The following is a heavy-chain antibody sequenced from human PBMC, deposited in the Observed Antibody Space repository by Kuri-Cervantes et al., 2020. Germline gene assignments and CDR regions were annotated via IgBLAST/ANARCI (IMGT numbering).Heavy chain of an antibody. J-gene: IGHJ3*02. CDR3: ARVGGIAVAGPGGAFDI. V-gene: IGHV4-31*03. CDR1: GGSISSGDYY. CDR2: IYYTGST. D-gene: IGHD6-19*01. Sequence: SETLSLTCTVSGGSISSGDYYWSWIRQPPGKGLEWIGYIYYTGSTYYNPSLKSRVTISEVTSKNQFSLKLSSVTAADTAVYYCARVGGIAVAGPGGAFDIWGQGTMVTVSS.